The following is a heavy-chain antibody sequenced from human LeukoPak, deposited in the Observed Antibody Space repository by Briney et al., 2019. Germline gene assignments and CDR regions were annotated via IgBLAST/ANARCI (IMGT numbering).Heavy chain of an antibody. CDR2: ISTYNGNS. Sequence: GASVKVSCKASGYTFTSYSINWVRQAPGQGLEWMGWISTYNGNSNYAQKLQGRVTMTTDTSTSTAYMELRSLRSDDTAMYYCAKDRWRDGSSSFDNWGQGTLVPVSS. V-gene: IGHV1-18*01. D-gene: IGHD6-6*01. CDR3: AKDRWRDGSSSFDN. CDR1: GYTFTSYS. J-gene: IGHJ4*02.